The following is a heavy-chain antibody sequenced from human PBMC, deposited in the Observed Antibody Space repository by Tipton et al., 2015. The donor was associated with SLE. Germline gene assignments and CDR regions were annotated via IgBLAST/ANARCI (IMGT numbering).Heavy chain of an antibody. Sequence: SLRLSCAASGFTFSSYAMSWVRQAPGKGLEWVSAISGSGGSTYYADSVKGRFTISRDNSKNTLYLQMNSLRAEDTAVYYCAKPLPNPYYDFWSGYYNYYGMDVWGQGTTVTVSS. J-gene: IGHJ6*02. CDR1: GFTFSSYA. D-gene: IGHD3-3*01. V-gene: IGHV3-23*01. CDR2: ISGSGGST. CDR3: AKPLPNPYYDFWSGYYNYYGMDV.